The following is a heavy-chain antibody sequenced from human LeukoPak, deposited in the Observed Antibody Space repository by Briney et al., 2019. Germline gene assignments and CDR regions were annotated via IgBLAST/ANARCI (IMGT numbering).Heavy chain of an antibody. V-gene: IGHV4-59*11. CDR2: IYYSGST. CDR3: ARQTSSWYGAEFDY. J-gene: IGHJ4*02. Sequence: SETLSLTCTVSGGSISSHYWSWIRQPPGKGLEWSGYIYYSGSTNYNPSLKSRVTISVDTSKNQFSLKLSSVTAADTAVYYCARQTSSWYGAEFDYWGQGTLVTVSS. D-gene: IGHD6-13*01. CDR1: GGSISSHY.